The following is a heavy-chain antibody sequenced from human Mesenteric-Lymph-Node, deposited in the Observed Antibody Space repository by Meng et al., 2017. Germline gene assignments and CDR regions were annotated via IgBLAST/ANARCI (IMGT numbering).Heavy chain of an antibody. J-gene: IGHJ4*01. V-gene: IGHV4-31*03. CDR1: GGSISSGGYY. CDR3: ARVDSSGYFLDY. CDR2: IYYSGST. Sequence: QVQLQEAGPGLGKPSQNQALTCTVSGGSISSGGYYWSWIRQHPGKGLEWIGYIYYSGSTYYNPSLKSRVTISVDTSKNQFSLKLSSVTAADTAVYYCARVDSSGYFLDYWGQGTLVTVSS. D-gene: IGHD3-22*01.